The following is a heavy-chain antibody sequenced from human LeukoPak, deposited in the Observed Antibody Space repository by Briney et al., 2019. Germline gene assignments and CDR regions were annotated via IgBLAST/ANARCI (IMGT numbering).Heavy chain of an antibody. CDR3: ARAGFLEWELNYFDY. J-gene: IGHJ4*01. D-gene: IGHD1-26*01. CDR2: IHYSGST. Sequence: PLETLSLTCTVSGGSISSYYWSWIRQPPGKGLEWIGYIHYSGSTNYNPSLKSRVTISVDTSKNQFSLKLSSVTAADTAVYYCARAGFLEWELNYFDYWGQGTLVTVSS. V-gene: IGHV4-59*08. CDR1: GGSISSYY.